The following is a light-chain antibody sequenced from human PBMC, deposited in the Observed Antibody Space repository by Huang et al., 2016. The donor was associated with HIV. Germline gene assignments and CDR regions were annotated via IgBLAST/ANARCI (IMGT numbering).Light chain of an antibody. CDR3: HQYSYWPVT. CDR1: RSLNGD. CDR2: GAS. J-gene: IGKJ2*01. V-gene: IGKV3-15*01. Sequence: TQSPVKVSVSAGERATLSCRASRSLNGDLAWYQGRPGHGLRILLHGASNRAAGVPARFSGSGAGTNFTLIVNNVQSADVGIYYCHQYSYWPVTFGQGTSLE.